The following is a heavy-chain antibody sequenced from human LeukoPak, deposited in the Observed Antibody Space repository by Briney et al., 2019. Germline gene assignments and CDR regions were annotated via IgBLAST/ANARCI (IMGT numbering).Heavy chain of an antibody. CDR3: AIWTSGNY. Sequence: RGSLRLSCAASGFTFNRSWMNWVRQAPGKGLEWVANMDPSGSQKRYVDSVKGRFTISKDNPGTSLYLEMYSLRAEDTAIYYCAIWTSGNYWGQGTLVTVSS. D-gene: IGHD1-1*01. CDR1: GFTFNRSW. V-gene: IGHV3-7*01. CDR2: MDPSGSQK. J-gene: IGHJ4*02.